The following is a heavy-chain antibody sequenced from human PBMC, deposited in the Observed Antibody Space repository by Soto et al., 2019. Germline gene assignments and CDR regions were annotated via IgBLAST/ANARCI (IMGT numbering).Heavy chain of an antibody. D-gene: IGHD3-22*01. V-gene: IGHV3-23*01. CDR3: AKIPLYGYDYSWFAH. Sequence: PGGSLRLSCAASGFTFTSYAMTWVRQAPGKGLEWVSGIRATADSPYYADSVKGRFTISKDNSNNILYLQMNNLRAEDTAVYYCAKIPLYGYDYSWFAHCGHRSLVAAFS. CDR2: IRATADSP. CDR1: GFTFTSYA. J-gene: IGHJ5*02.